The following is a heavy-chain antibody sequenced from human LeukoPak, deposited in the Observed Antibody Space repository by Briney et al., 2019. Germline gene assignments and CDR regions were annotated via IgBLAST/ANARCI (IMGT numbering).Heavy chain of an antibody. CDR2: IGGSSINT. J-gene: IGHJ4*02. CDR3: ARVLSLRYFDWVLYADS. Sequence: GGSLRLSCAASGFTFSNYAMSWVRQAPGKGLEWVSAIGGSSINTYYADSIKGRFTTSRDNSKNTLFLQMSSLRAEDTAIYYCARVLSLRYFDWVLYADSWGQGTLVTASS. CDR1: GFTFSNYA. V-gene: IGHV3-23*01. D-gene: IGHD3-9*01.